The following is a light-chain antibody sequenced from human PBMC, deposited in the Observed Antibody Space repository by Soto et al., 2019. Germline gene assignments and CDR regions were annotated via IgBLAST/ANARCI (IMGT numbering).Light chain of an antibody. CDR3: QQHDILPIT. CDR1: QSVISTY. J-gene: IGKJ5*01. V-gene: IGKV3-20*01. Sequence: EIVLTQSPGTLSLSPGERATLSCRASQSVISTYLAWYQQKPGQAPRLLISGASRRATGIPDRFSGAGSGTDFTLTISRLEPEDFALYYCQQHDILPITFGQGTRLEIK. CDR2: GAS.